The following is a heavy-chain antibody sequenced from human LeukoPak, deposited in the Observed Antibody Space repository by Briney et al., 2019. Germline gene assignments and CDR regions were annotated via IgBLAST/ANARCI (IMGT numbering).Heavy chain of an antibody. J-gene: IGHJ4*02. CDR2: ISGSVGST. CDR1: GFTFTSYA. V-gene: IGHV3-23*01. D-gene: IGHD3-10*01. CDR3: ANSDGSESYYRNPFDY. Sequence: PGRSLRLSCAASGFTFTSYAMSWVRQAPGPGLKWFSAISGSVGSTYYADSVTGRFTISRDNSKTTLYLQLNSLMAADTAVYYCANSDGSESYYRNPFDYWGQGTLVTVSS.